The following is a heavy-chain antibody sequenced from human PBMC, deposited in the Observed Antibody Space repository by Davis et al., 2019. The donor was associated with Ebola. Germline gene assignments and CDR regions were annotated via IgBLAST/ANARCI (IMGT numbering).Heavy chain of an antibody. Sequence: ASVKVSCKASGYTFTGYYMHWVRQAPGQGLEWMGWISAYNGNTNYAQKLQGRVTMTTDTSTSTAYMELRSLRSDDTAVYYCARRYSGSYLFDYWGQGTLVTVSS. CDR1: GYTFTGYY. D-gene: IGHD1-26*01. J-gene: IGHJ4*02. CDR2: ISAYNGNT. CDR3: ARRYSGSYLFDY. V-gene: IGHV1-18*04.